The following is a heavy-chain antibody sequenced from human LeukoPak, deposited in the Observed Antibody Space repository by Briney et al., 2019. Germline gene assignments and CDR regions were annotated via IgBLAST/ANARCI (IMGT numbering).Heavy chain of an antibody. V-gene: IGHV3-33*01. Sequence: GGSLRLSCVASGFTFSSYGMHWVRQAPGKGLEWVAVIWYDGTNKYYADSVKGRFTISRDSPKNTLYLQMNSLRAGDTAVYYCARDKGDYDTSGSLFVFGGQGTPVTVSS. J-gene: IGHJ4*02. CDR1: GFTFSSYG. D-gene: IGHD3-22*01. CDR2: IWYDGTNK. CDR3: ARDKGDYDTSGSLFVF.